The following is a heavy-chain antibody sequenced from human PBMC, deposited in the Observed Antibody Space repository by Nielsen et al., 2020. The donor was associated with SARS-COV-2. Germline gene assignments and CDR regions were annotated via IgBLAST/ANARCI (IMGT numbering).Heavy chain of an antibody. CDR1: GFTFSSYG. CDR2: ISYDGSNK. J-gene: IGHJ6*02. V-gene: IGHV3-30*03. Sequence: GESLKISCAASGFTFSSYGMHWVRQAPGKGLEWVAVISYDGSNKYYADSVKGRFTISRDNSKNTLYLQMNSLRAEDTAVYYCARALGAEKYYYYYYGMDVWGQGTTVTVSS. D-gene: IGHD3-10*01. CDR3: ARALGAEKYYYYYYGMDV.